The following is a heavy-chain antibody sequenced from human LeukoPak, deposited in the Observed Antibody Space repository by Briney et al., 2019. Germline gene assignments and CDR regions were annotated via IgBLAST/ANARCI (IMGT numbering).Heavy chain of an antibody. CDR2: IYYSGST. CDR3: ARGVSPRESPFDY. CDR1: GGSISSYY. D-gene: IGHD3-10*01. J-gene: IGHJ4*02. V-gene: IGHV4-59*01. Sequence: PSETLSLTCTVSGGSISSYYWNWIRQPPGKGLEWIGYIYYSGSTDYNSSLKSRVTISVDTSKNQFSLKLSSVTAADTAVYYCARGVSPRESPFDYWGQGTLVTVSS.